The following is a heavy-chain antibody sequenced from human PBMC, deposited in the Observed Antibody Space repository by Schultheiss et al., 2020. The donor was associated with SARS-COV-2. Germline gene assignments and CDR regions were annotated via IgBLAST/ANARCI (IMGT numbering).Heavy chain of an antibody. CDR3: ARWLKYCSSIRCYNWFDP. D-gene: IGHD2-2*01. CDR1: GGSISSYY. V-gene: IGHV4-59*08. CDR2: IYDSGST. Sequence: SQTLSLTCTVSGGSISSYYWSWIREPPGKGLEWIGYIYDSGSTNYNPSLRSRVTISVDTSKNQFSLKLSSVTAADTAVYYCARWLKYCSSIRCYNWFDPWGQGTLVTVSS. J-gene: IGHJ5*02.